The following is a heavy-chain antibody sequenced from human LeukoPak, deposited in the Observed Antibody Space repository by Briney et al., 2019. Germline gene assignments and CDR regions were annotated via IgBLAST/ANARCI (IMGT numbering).Heavy chain of an antibody. D-gene: IGHD1-7*01. CDR1: AGSINTYF. J-gene: IGHJ4*02. Sequence: ESSETLSLTCTVSAGSINTYFWTWVWQPAGKGLEWIVRISGSGTAFYNPSLESRVTISLDTANYQLFLRMTSVSAADTAVYYCARGTELTRTSGHYSFDYWGQGTLVSVSS. V-gene: IGHV4-4*07. CDR3: ARGTELTRTSGHYSFDY. CDR2: ISGSGTA.